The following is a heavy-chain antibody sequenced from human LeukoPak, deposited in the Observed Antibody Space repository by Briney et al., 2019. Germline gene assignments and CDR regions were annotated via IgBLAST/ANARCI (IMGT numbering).Heavy chain of an antibody. Sequence: ASVKVSCKXSGYTFTDYYMHWVQQAPGKGLEWMGLVDSEDGETIYAEKFQGRVTITADTSTDTAYMELSSLRSEDTAVYYCATAYSSSSDFDYWGQGTLVTVSS. D-gene: IGHD6-6*01. CDR2: VDSEDGET. J-gene: IGHJ4*02. CDR3: ATAYSSSSDFDY. V-gene: IGHV1-69-2*01. CDR1: GYTFTDYY.